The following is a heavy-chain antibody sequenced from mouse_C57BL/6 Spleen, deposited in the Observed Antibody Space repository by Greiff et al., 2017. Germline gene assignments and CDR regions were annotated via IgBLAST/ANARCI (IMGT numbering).Heavy chain of an antibody. V-gene: IGHV1-26*01. CDR2: INPNNGGT. Sequence: EVQLQQSGPELVKPGASVKISCKASGYTFTDYYMNWVKQSHGKSLEWIGDINPNNGGTSYNQKFKGKATLTVDKSSSTAYMELRSLTSEDSAVYYCARAYYYCDYWGQGTTLTVSS. J-gene: IGHJ2*01. CDR3: ARAYYYCDY. D-gene: IGHD1-1*01. CDR1: GYTFTDYY.